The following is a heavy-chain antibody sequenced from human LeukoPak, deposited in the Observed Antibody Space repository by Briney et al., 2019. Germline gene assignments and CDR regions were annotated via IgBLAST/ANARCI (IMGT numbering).Heavy chain of an antibody. J-gene: IGHJ4*02. Sequence: GGSLRLSCAAAGFTFSSAWMSWVRQAPGKGRGWVGCIKRKTDGCTRDYAAPVKCRFTSSRDDSKSTLYLQMNSLKTEDTAVYYCTSPEVAAQTFAYWGQGTLVTVSS. CDR3: TSPEVAAQTFAY. D-gene: IGHD6-19*01. CDR1: GFTFSSAW. CDR2: IKRKTDGCTR. V-gene: IGHV3-15*01.